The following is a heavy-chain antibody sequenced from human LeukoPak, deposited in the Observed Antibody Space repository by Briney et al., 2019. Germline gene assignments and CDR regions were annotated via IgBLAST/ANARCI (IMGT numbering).Heavy chain of an antibody. CDR1: GFTFNNYW. CDR3: ARSNSSGWYDY. Sequence: PGGSLRLSCAASGFTFNNYWVHWVRQPPGRGLLWVSRINIDGRTTTYADSVKGRFTISRDSAKNTLYLQINSLRAEDTAVYYCARSNSSGWYDYWGQGTLVTVSS. V-gene: IGHV3-74*01. J-gene: IGHJ4*02. CDR2: INIDGRTT. D-gene: IGHD6-19*01.